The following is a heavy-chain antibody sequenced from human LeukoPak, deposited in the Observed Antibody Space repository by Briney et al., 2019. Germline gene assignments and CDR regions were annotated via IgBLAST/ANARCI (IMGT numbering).Heavy chain of an antibody. D-gene: IGHD3-3*01. CDR2: IYTSGST. Sequence: SETLSLTCTVSGGSISSGSYYWSWIRQPAGKGLEWIGRIYTSGSTNYNPSLKSRVTISVDTSKNQFSLKLSSVTAADTAVYYCARDQYYDFWSGYSDGYFDYWGQGTLVTVSS. CDR3: ARDQYYDFWSGYSDGYFDY. CDR1: GGSISSGSYY. J-gene: IGHJ4*02. V-gene: IGHV4-61*02.